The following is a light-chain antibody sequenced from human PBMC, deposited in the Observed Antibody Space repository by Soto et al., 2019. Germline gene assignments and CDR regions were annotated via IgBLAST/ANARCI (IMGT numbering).Light chain of an antibody. CDR1: QSVSSSY. J-gene: IGKJ1*01. Sequence: EIVLTQSPGTLSLSPGERATLSCRASQSVSSSYLAWYQQKPGQAPRLLIYGASSRATGIPDRLSGSGSGKDFTLTNSGMRAEDFAVYYCQQETFGQGTKVEI. CDR2: GAS. V-gene: IGKV3-20*01. CDR3: QQET.